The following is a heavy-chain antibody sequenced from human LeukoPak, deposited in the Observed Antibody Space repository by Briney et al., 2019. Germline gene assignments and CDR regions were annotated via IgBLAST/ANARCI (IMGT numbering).Heavy chain of an antibody. Sequence: ASVKVSCKASGYTFTCYYMHWVRQAPGQGLEWMGWINPNSGGTNDAQKFQGRVTMTRDTSISTAYMELSRLRSDDTAVYYCALGMTTVRDWFDPWGQGTLVTVSS. J-gene: IGHJ5*02. CDR1: GYTFTCYY. CDR3: ALGMTTVRDWFDP. V-gene: IGHV1-2*02. D-gene: IGHD4-11*01. CDR2: INPNSGGT.